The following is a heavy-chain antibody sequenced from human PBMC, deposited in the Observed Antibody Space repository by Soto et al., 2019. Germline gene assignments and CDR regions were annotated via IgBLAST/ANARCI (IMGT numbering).Heavy chain of an antibody. Sequence: QVQLVQSGAEVKKPGASVKVSCKASGYTFTSYGISWVRQAPGQGLEWMGWISAYNGNTNYAQKLQGRVTMTTDTSASRAYMEPRSLRSDDTAVYYCARGNSYLDLPSSSMDVWGQGTTVTVSS. V-gene: IGHV1-18*01. J-gene: IGHJ6*02. CDR1: GYTFTSYG. CDR2: ISAYNGNT. CDR3: ARGNSYLDLPSSSMDV. D-gene: IGHD1-1*01.